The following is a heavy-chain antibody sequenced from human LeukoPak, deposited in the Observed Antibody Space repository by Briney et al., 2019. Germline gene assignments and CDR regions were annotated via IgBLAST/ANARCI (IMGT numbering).Heavy chain of an antibody. V-gene: IGHV1-2*02. CDR3: ARGPAYYHDSSGYPDY. CDR2: INPNSGGT. CDR1: GYTFTGYY. Sequence: ASVKVSCKASGYTFTGYYMHWVRQAPGQGLEWMGWINPNSGGTNYAQKFQGRVTMTRDTSISTAYMELSRLRSDDTAVYYCARGPAYYHDSSGYPDYWGQGTLVTVSS. J-gene: IGHJ4*02. D-gene: IGHD3-22*01.